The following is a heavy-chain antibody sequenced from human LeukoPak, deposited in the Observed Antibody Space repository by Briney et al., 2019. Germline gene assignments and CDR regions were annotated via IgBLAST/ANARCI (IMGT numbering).Heavy chain of an antibody. CDR1: GYTFSNSI. CDR3: ARGVRGVIESWFDP. Sequence: GESLKISCKGSGYTFSNSIIGWVRQMPGKGLEWMGIIYPGDSETRYSPSFQGQVTISADKSISTAYLQWSSLRASDTAMYYCARGVRGVIESWFDPWGQGTLVTVSS. D-gene: IGHD3-10*01. CDR2: IYPGDSET. J-gene: IGHJ5*02. V-gene: IGHV5-51*01.